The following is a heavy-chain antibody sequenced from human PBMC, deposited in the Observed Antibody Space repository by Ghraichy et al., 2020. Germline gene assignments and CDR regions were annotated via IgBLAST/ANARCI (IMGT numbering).Heavy chain of an antibody. J-gene: IGHJ5*02. CDR3: ARHDYWENWFDP. D-gene: IGHD4-11*01. V-gene: IGHV3-23*01. CDR1: GFTFSSYA. CDR2: ISGSGGST. Sequence: GGSLRLSCAASGFTFSSYAMSWVRQAPGKGLEWVSAISGSGGSTYYADSVKGRFTISRDNSKNTLYLQMNSLRAEDTAVYYCARHDYWENWFDPWGQGTLVTVSS.